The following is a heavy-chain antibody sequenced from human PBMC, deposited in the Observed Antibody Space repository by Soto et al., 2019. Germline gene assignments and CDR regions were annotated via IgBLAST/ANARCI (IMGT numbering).Heavy chain of an antibody. V-gene: IGHV5-10-1*01. Sequence: QVPGKGLEWMGRIDPADSKTKYSPSLEGHITISVDKSIQTTYLHWSSLKASDTAMYYCARRIAAAGGYYYYAFDVWGQGTAVTVSS. CDR3: ARRIAAAGGYYYYAFDV. CDR2: IDPADSKT. J-gene: IGHJ6*02. D-gene: IGHD6-25*01.